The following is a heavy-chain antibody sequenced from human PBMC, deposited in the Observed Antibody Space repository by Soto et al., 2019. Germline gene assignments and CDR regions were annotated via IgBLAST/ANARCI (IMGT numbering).Heavy chain of an antibody. Sequence: QVQLQESGPGLVKPSQTLSLTCTVSGGSISTVNYWWSWIRQSPDMGLEWIGHIYNGGSTYNNPSLESRVSMSGDTAESQLSVTLSSVSAADTGVYYGARGPSGDKVDSWGQGTLVTVSS. V-gene: IGHV4-30-4*01. CDR3: ARGPSGDKVDS. J-gene: IGHJ4*02. D-gene: IGHD7-27*01. CDR1: GGSISTVNYW. CDR2: IYNGGST.